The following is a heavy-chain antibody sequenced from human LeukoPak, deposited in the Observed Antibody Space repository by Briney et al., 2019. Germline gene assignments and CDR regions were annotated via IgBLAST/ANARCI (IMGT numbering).Heavy chain of an antibody. CDR3: ARGITMVRGVIIYYYYYYMDV. CDR2: IKQDGSEK. Sequence: GGSLKLSCAASGLTFSSYGMSWVRQAPGKGLEWVANIKQDGSEKYYVDSVKGRFTISRDNAKNSLYLQMNSLRAEDTAVYYCARGITMVRGVIIYYYYYYMDVWGKGTTVTISS. CDR1: GLTFSSYG. J-gene: IGHJ6*03. D-gene: IGHD3-10*01. V-gene: IGHV3-7*04.